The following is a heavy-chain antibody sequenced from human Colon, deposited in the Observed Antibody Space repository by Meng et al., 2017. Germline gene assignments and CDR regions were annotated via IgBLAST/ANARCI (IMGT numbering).Heavy chain of an antibody. CDR2: IDHTGNT. CDR3: ARVGPGELPNFFDP. CDR1: CGSSSSGDW. Sequence: GHRQGSGPGVGKPSGTLSLTCAVSCGSSSSGDWWSWVRQPPGKGLEWIAEIDHTGNTNYNPSLKSRVTISVDKSKNQFSLKLSFMTAADTAVYYCARVGPGELPNFFDPWGQGTLVTVSS. D-gene: IGHD1-7*01. V-gene: IGHV4-4*02. J-gene: IGHJ5*02.